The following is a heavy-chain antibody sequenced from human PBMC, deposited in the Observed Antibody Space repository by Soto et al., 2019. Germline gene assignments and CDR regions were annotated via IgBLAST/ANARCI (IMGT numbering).Heavy chain of an antibody. Sequence: QVQLQESGPGVVKPSETLSLTCTVSGASVSSHHWTWIRQPPGKGLEWTGDYSDSASYSPSLKSPVTISADTSKNQFSLNLRSVTAAATAVYYCAAYRRGEGGRGYWGQGTLVTVSS. CDR1: GASVSSHH. D-gene: IGHD6-19*01. V-gene: IGHV4-59*08. CDR2: DYSDSA. J-gene: IGHJ4*02. CDR3: AAYRRGEGGRGY.